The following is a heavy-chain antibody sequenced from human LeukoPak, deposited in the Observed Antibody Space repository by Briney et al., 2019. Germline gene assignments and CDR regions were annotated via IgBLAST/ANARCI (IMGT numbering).Heavy chain of an antibody. CDR1: GFTFSSYA. Sequence: GGSLRLSCAASGFTFSSYAMHWVRQAPGKGLEWVAVISYDGSNKYYADSVKGRFTISRDNSKNTLYLQMNSLRAEDTAVYYCARGTPYYDFWSGYYFDYWGQGTLVTVSS. J-gene: IGHJ4*02. CDR3: ARGTPYYDFWSGYYFDY. V-gene: IGHV3-30*04. CDR2: ISYDGSNK. D-gene: IGHD3-3*01.